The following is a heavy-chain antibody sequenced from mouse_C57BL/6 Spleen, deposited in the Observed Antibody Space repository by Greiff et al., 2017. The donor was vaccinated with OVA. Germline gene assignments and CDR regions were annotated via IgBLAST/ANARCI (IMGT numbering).Heavy chain of an antibody. J-gene: IGHJ2*01. V-gene: IGHV5-16*01. Sequence: EVKVVESEGGLVQPGSSMKLSCTASGFTFSDYYMAWVRQVPEKGLEWVANINYDGSSTYYLDSLKSRFIISRDNAKNILYLQMSSLKSEDTATYYCARDSDGYLGGFDYWGQGTTLTVSS. CDR1: GFTFSDYY. D-gene: IGHD2-3*01. CDR3: ARDSDGYLGGFDY. CDR2: INYDGSST.